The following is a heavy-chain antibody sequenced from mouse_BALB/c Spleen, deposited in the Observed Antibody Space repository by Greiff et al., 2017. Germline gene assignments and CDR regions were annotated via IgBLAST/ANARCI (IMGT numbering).Heavy chain of an antibody. J-gene: IGHJ2*01. CDR2: INSNGGST. V-gene: IGHV5-6-3*01. CDR1: GFTFSSYG. Sequence: EVQGVESGGGLVQPGGSLKLSCAASGFTFSSYGMSWVRQTPDKRLEWVATINSNGGSTYYPDSVKGRFTISRDNAKSTLYLQMSSLKSEDTAMYYCARDNGYYFDYWGQGTTLTVSS. D-gene: IGHD2-2*01. CDR3: ARDNGYYFDY.